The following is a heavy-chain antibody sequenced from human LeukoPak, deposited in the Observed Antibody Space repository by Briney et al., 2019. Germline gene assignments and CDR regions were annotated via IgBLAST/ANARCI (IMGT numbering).Heavy chain of an antibody. CDR2: ISAVGSRA. J-gene: IGHJ6*03. CDR1: GFDLRDVS. Sequence: GRSLRLSRAASGFDLRDVSTHCVPPVPGKGLLWVSRISAVGSRATYVDSVRGRLTISRDNAKNTLYLQMNSLRAEDTAVYYCARDGQRPLSATLQYFYAFNMDVWGKGTAVTVSS. D-gene: IGHD2-2*01. CDR3: ARDGQRPLSATLQYFYAFNMDV. V-gene: IGHV3-74*01.